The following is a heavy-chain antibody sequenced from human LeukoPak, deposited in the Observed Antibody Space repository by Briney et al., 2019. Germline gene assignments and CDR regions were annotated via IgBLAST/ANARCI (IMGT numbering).Heavy chain of an antibody. CDR1: GFTVSSNY. D-gene: IGHD2-15*01. CDR2: IYSGSNT. Sequence: GGSLRLSCAACGFTVSSNYMSWVRQAPGKGLEWVSLIYSGSNTYYADSVKGRFTVSRDNSKNTLHLQMNSLRAEDTAVYYCAREAGHYCSGGSCYSEGAFDIWGQGTMVTVSS. J-gene: IGHJ3*02. V-gene: IGHV3-53*01. CDR3: AREAGHYCSGGSCYSEGAFDI.